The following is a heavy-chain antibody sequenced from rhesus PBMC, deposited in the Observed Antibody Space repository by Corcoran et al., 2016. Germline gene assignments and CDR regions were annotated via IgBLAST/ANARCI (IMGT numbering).Heavy chain of an antibody. Sequence: EVQLVETGGGLVQPGGALKLSCAASGFTFSSYGRSWVGRAPGKGLDVVSAINRGGGSTYYADSGKGRFTISRDNSKNTLSLQMNSLRAEDTAVYYCARGGIQFDYWGQGVLVTVSS. D-gene: IGHD4-23*01. J-gene: IGHJ4*01. CDR2: INRGGGST. CDR1: GFTFSSYG. CDR3: ARGGIQFDY. V-gene: IGHV3S5*01.